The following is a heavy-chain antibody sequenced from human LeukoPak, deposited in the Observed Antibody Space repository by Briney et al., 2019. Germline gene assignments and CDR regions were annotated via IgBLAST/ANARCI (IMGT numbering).Heavy chain of an antibody. D-gene: IGHD3-22*01. CDR2: IIPIFGTA. CDR3: ARGEKYYYDSSGYHLEY. V-gene: IGHV1-69*06. J-gene: IGHJ4*02. Sequence: GASVKVSCKASGGTFGIYGISWVRQAPGQGLEWMGGIIPIFGTANYAQKFQGRVTISADKSTGTTYMELSSLRSEDTAVYYCARGEKYYYDSSGYHLEYWGQGTLVTVSS. CDR1: GGTFGIYG.